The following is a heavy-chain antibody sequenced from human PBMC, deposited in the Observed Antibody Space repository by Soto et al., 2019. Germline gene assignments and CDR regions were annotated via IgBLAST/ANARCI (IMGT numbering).Heavy chain of an antibody. V-gene: IGHV3-9*01. Sequence: EVQLVESGGGLVQPGRSLRLSCPASGFTFDDYAMHWVWQAPGKGLEWVSGISWNSGSIGYADSVKGRFTISRDNAKTSLYLQMNSLRAEDTALYYCAKDPDYWGQGTLVTVSS. J-gene: IGHJ4*02. CDR2: ISWNSGSI. CDR1: GFTFDDYA. CDR3: AKDPDY.